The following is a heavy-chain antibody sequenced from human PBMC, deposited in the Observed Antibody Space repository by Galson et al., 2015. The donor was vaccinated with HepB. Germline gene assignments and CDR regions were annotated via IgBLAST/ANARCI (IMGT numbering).Heavy chain of an antibody. CDR3: AREWGGTTGTDSDI. Sequence: SVKVSCKASGYTFTSYGISWVRQAPGQGLEWMGWISAYNGNTNYAQKLQGRVTMTTVTSTSTAYMELRSLRSDDTAVYYCAREWGGTTGTDSDIWGQGTMVTVSS. CDR1: GYTFTSYG. J-gene: IGHJ3*02. CDR2: ISAYNGNT. V-gene: IGHV1-18*01. D-gene: IGHD1-1*01.